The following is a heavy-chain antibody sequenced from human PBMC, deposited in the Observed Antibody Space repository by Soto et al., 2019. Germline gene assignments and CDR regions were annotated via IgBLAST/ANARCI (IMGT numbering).Heavy chain of an antibody. D-gene: IGHD2-15*01. Sequence: EVQLVQSGAEVKQPGESLKISCKGSGYSFTTYWIAWVRQMPGKGLEWMGIIYPGDSDTRYSPSFQGQVTISADKSIATAYRPGSSLQASDTAIYYWARPGGVVVAATPAAFEIWGQGTVVTVSS. V-gene: IGHV5-51*03. J-gene: IGHJ3*02. CDR1: GYSFTTYW. CDR3: ARPGGVVVAATPAAFEI. CDR2: IYPGDSDT.